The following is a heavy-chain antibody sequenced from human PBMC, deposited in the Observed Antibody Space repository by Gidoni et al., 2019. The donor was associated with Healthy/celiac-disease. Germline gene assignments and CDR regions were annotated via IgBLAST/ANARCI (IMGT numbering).Heavy chain of an antibody. Sequence: QVQLQQWGAGLLKPSETLSLTCAVYGGSFSGYYWSWIRQPPGKGLEWIGEINHSGSTNYNPSLKSRVTISVDTSKNQFSLKLSSVTAADTAVYYCARFLGRPKPRYYYYYGMDVWGQGTTVTVSS. CDR3: ARFLGRPKPRYYYYYGMDV. CDR2: INHSGST. D-gene: IGHD1-26*01. V-gene: IGHV4-34*01. CDR1: GGSFSGYY. J-gene: IGHJ6*02.